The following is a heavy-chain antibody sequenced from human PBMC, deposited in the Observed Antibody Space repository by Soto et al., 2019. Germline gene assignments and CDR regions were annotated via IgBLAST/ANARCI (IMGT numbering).Heavy chain of an antibody. D-gene: IGHD3-9*01. Sequence: SETLCLTCTVSGGSISSYYWRWIRQPPGKGLEWIGYIYYSGSTNYNPSLKSRVTISVDTSKNQFSLKLSSVTAADTAVYYCAREIHYDILTGYFDYWGQGTLVTVSS. CDR1: GGSISSYY. V-gene: IGHV4-59*01. CDR2: IYYSGST. CDR3: AREIHYDILTGYFDY. J-gene: IGHJ4*02.